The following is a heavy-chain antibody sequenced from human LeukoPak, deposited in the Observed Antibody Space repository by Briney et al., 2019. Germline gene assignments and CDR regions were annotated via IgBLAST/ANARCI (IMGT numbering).Heavy chain of an antibody. Sequence: SETLSLTCIVSGYSISSGYYWGWIRHPPGEELVLIGTIYYTGSIYYNTSLKSPVTISVDTSKNQFSLKPASVTAADPAVYYSAREPYTAMVPTNKWIDPWGQGTLVTVSS. V-gene: IGHV4-38-2*02. CDR2: IYYTGSI. J-gene: IGHJ5*02. D-gene: IGHD5-18*01. CDR1: GYSISSGYY. CDR3: AREPYTAMVPTNKWIDP.